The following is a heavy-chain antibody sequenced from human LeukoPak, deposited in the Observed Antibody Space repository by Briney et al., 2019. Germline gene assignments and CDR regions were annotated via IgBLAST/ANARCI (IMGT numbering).Heavy chain of an antibody. CDR1: GYTFTGYY. CDR3: ARGNGTLDY. V-gene: IGHV1-2*02. Sequence: GASVKVSCKASGYTFTGYYMHWVRQAPGQGLEWMGWINPNSGGTNYAQKFQGRVTTSRDTSTSTVYMEVSSLRSEDTAVYYCARGNGTLDYWGQGTLVTVSS. D-gene: IGHD1-1*01. CDR2: INPNSGGT. J-gene: IGHJ4*02.